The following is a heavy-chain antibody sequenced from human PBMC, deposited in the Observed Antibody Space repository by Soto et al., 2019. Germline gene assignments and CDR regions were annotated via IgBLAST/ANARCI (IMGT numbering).Heavy chain of an antibody. J-gene: IGHJ4*02. CDR1: GYTFTSYA. D-gene: IGHD5-12*01. V-gene: IGHV1-3*01. Sequence: GASVKVSCKASGYTFTSYAMHWVRQAPGQRLEWMGWINAGNGNTKYSQKFQGRVTITRDTSASTAYMELSSLRSEDTAVYYCARVLGGYDPSGYFDYWGQGTLVTVS. CDR3: ARVLGGYDPSGYFDY. CDR2: INAGNGNT.